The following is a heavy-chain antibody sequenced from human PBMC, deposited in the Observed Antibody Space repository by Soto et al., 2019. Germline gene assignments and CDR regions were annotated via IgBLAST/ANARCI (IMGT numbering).Heavy chain of an antibody. J-gene: IGHJ4*02. Sequence: QMLLVQSGAEVRKPWSSVRVSCKASVGTFSSNPFSWVRRAPGQGLEWLGGITPTLGIPFYGQKFQGRVTITADESTSTVYMELRSLRSEDAAVYYCAADGSGGTYVGVQYSEFWGQGTLVTVSA. CDR2: ITPTLGIP. V-gene: IGHV1-69*01. CDR1: VGTFSSNP. CDR3: AADGSGGTYVGVQYSEF. D-gene: IGHD2-15*01.